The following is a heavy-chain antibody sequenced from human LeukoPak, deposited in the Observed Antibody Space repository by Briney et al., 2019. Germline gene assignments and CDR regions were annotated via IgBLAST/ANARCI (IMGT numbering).Heavy chain of an antibody. CDR3: ARDINEREGSSSDY. J-gene: IGHJ4*02. CDR2: ISSSSSYI. V-gene: IGHV3-21*01. D-gene: IGHD6-6*01. Sequence: PGGSLRLSCAASGFTFSSYSMNWVRQAPGKGLEWVSSISSSSSYIYYADSVKGRFTISRDNAKNSLYLQINSLRAEDTAVYYCARDINEREGSSSDYWGQGTLVTVSS. CDR1: GFTFSSYS.